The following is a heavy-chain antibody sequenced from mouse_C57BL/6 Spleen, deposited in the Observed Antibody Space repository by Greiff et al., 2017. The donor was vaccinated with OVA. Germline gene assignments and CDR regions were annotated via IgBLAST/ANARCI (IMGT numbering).Heavy chain of an antibody. V-gene: IGHV1-69*01. D-gene: IGHD1-1*01. CDR1: GYTFTSYW. CDR2: IDPSDSYT. Sequence: VQLQQPGAELVMPGASVQLSCKASGYTFTSYWMHWVKQRPGQGLEWIGAIDPSDSYTNYNQQFKVKYTWTVDKSSSTAYMQLRSLTSEDSAVYYCAISGTTVVAHIDYWGQGTTLTVSA. J-gene: IGHJ2*01. CDR3: AISGTTVVAHIDY.